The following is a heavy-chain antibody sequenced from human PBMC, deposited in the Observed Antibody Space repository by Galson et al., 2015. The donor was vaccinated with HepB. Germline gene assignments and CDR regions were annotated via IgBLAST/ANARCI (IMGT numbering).Heavy chain of an antibody. CDR3: TREMVGWTIGYYFDY. D-gene: IGHD2-15*01. CDR2: IRSIAYGGTT. Sequence: SLRLSCAASGFTFGDYAMSWVRQAPGKGLEWVGFIRSIAYGGTTEYAASVKGRFTISRDDSKSIAYLQMNSLKTEDTAVYYCTREMVGWTIGYYFDYWGQGTLVTVSS. CDR1: GFTFGDYA. J-gene: IGHJ4*02. V-gene: IGHV3-49*04.